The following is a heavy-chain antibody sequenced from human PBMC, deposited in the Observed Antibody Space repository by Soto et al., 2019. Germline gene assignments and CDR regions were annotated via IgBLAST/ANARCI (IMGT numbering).Heavy chain of an antibody. CDR2: ISGGGTYI. V-gene: IGHV3-21*01. D-gene: IGHD6-13*01. J-gene: IGHJ4*02. CDR3: ARSVLVAPGTDYFDY. Sequence: GGSLRLSCAASGFTFRDYNINWVRQAPGKGLEWVSCISGGGTYIYYADSVKGRFTISRDNAENSLILQMDSVRDEDTAVYYCARSVLVAPGTDYFDYWGQGTLVTVSS. CDR1: GFTFRDYN.